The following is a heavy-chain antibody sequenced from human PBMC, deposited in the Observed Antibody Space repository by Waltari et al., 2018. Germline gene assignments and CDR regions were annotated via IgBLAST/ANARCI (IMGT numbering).Heavy chain of an antibody. D-gene: IGHD3-22*01. V-gene: IGHV4-61*01. CDR3: AREVASIYYYDSGGYYYFDY. J-gene: IGHJ4*02. Sequence: QVQLQESGPGLVKPSETLSLTCIVSGGSVSSDSSYWSWIRQPPGKGLEWIGYIYYSGSTNYNPSLKSRVTVSVDTSRNQFSLKLSSVTAADTAVYYCAREVASIYYYDSGGYYYFDYWGQGTLVTVSS. CDR2: IYYSGST. CDR1: GGSVSSDSSY.